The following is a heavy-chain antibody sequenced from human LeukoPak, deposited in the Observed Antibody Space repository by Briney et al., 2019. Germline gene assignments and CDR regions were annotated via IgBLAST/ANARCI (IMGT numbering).Heavy chain of an antibody. D-gene: IGHD3-22*01. Sequence: GGSLRLSCAVSGFTFEDYGMSWVRQGPGKGLEWVSFIYSGGNTHYSDSVKGRFTISRDNSKNTLYLQMNSLRAEDTAVYYCARRAGDYSHPYDYWGQGTLVTVSS. CDR2: IYSGGNT. V-gene: IGHV3-53*01. CDR1: GFTFEDYG. J-gene: IGHJ4*02. CDR3: ARRAGDYSHPYDY.